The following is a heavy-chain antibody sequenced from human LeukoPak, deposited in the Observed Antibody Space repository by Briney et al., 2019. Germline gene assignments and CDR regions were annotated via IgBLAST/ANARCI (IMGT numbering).Heavy chain of an antibody. Sequence: ASVKVSCKASGYTFTGYGISWVRQAPGQGLEWMGWISAYNGNTNYAQKLQGRVTMTTDTSTSTAYMELRSLRSDDTAVYYCAREVAAVPPFDYWGQGTLVTVSS. CDR3: AREVAAVPPFDY. CDR2: ISAYNGNT. V-gene: IGHV1-18*04. J-gene: IGHJ4*02. CDR1: GYTFTGYG. D-gene: IGHD6-13*01.